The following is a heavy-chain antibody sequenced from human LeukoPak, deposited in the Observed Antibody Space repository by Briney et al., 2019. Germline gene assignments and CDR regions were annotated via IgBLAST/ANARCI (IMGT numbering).Heavy chain of an antibody. CDR2: IGSSSNYI. CDR1: GFTFSSYA. CDR3: ARDHWIGGFMDV. J-gene: IGHJ6*04. D-gene: IGHD1-1*01. V-gene: IGHV3-21*01. Sequence: GGSLRLSCAASGFTFSSYAMHWVRQAPGKGLEWVSSIGSSSNYIYYADSVKGRFTISRDNAKNSLYLQMNSLRADDTAVYYCARDHWIGGFMDVWGKGTTVTVSS.